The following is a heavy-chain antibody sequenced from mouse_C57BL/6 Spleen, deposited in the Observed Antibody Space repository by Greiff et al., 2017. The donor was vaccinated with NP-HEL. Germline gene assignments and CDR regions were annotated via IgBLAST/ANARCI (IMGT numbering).Heavy chain of an antibody. J-gene: IGHJ2*01. D-gene: IGHD2-1*01. CDR3: TRNYDFDD. CDR2: IDPENGDT. Sequence: VQLQQSGAELVRPGASVKLSCTASGFNIKDDYMHWVKQRPEQGLEWIGWIDPENGDTEYASKFQGKATITADTSSNTAYLQLSSLTSEDTAVYYCTRNYDFDDWGQGTTLTVSS. CDR1: GFNIKDDY. V-gene: IGHV14-4*01.